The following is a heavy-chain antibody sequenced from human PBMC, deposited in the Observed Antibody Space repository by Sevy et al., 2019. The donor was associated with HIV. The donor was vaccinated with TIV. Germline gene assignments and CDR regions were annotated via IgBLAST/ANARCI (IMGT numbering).Heavy chain of an antibody. Sequence: ASVKVSCKDSGYTFTRYYMHWVRQAPGQGLEWMGWINPNSGGRNYAQMFQGRVTMTRDTSISTAYMELSRLRSDDTAVYYCARGRGTAATPYYYYGMDVWGQGTTVTVSS. D-gene: IGHD2-15*01. J-gene: IGHJ6*02. CDR2: INPNSGGR. CDR1: GYTFTRYY. CDR3: ARGRGTAATPYYYYGMDV. V-gene: IGHV1-2*02.